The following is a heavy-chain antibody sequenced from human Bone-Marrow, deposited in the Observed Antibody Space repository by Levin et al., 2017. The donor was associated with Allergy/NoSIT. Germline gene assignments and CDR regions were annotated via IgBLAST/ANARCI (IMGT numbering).Heavy chain of an antibody. CDR3: ARSVYSGAADF. J-gene: IGHJ4*02. CDR2: INPNSGGT. V-gene: IGHV1-2*02. D-gene: IGHD2-21*01. CDR1: GYTFDAYH. Sequence: ASVKISCKASGYTFDAYHMHWVRQAPGQGLEWMGWINPNSGGTKYAQKFQGRVTMTTDTSITTAYMELISLRSDDTAVYSCARSVYSGAADFWGQGTLVTVSS.